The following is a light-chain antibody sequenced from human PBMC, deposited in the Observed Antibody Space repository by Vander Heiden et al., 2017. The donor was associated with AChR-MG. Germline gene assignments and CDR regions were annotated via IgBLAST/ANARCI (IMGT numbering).Light chain of an antibody. CDR1: SFNIGAGHH. Sequence: QSVLTQPPSVSGAPGQRVTISCTGGSFNIGAGHHVHWYQQLPGTAPKLLIYGSNNRPSGVPDRFSASKSGTSASLAITGLQAEDEAEYYCQSYDSSLSLSGGVFGGGTKLTVL. CDR3: QSYDSSLSLSGGV. V-gene: IGLV1-40*01. CDR2: GSN. J-gene: IGLJ3*02.